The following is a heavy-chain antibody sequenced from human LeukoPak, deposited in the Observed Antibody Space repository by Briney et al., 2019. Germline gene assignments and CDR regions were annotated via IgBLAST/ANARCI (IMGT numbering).Heavy chain of an antibody. D-gene: IGHD6-19*01. CDR1: GFTFSSYE. J-gene: IGHJ4*02. CDR2: ISRSGSTL. CDR3: VRDGGWNPFDN. Sequence: GGSLRLSCAASGFTFSSYEMNWVRQAPGKGLEWVSYISRSGSTLYSADSVKGRFTISRDNAKNSLDLQMNSLRAEDTAVYYCVRDGGWNPFDNWGQGTLVTVSS. V-gene: IGHV3-48*03.